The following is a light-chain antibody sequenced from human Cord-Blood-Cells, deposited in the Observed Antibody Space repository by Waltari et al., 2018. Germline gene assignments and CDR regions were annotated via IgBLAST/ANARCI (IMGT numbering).Light chain of an antibody. CDR2: EGS. CDR3: CSYAGSSTGV. V-gene: IGLV2-23*01. Sequence: QSALTQPASVSGSPGQSITISCTGTSSDVGGYNLVSWYQQHPGKAPKLMIYEGSKRPSGVSNRFSCSTSGNTASMTIAGLQAEDEADYYCCSYAGSSTGVFGGGTKLTVL. CDR1: SSDVGGYNL. J-gene: IGLJ3*02.